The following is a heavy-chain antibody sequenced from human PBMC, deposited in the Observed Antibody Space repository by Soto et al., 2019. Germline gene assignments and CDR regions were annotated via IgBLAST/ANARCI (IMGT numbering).Heavy chain of an antibody. CDR1: GGSISSYY. CDR3: ARGDYYYYYGMDV. J-gene: IGHJ6*02. Sequence: TSEILSLTCTVSGGSISSYYWSWIRQPPGKGLEWIGYIYYSGSTNYNPSLKSRVTISVDTSKNQFSLKLSSVTAADTAVYYCARGDYYYYYGMDVWGQGTTVTVSS. CDR2: IYYSGST. V-gene: IGHV4-59*01. D-gene: IGHD2-21*02.